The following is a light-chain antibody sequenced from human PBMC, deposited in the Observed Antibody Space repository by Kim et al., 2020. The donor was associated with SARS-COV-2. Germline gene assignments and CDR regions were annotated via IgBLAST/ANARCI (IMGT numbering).Light chain of an antibody. V-gene: IGKV1-39*01. Sequence: ASGGDRVTITCRASQRISSYLNWYQQKPGKAPKLLIYAASSLQSGVPSRFSGSGSGTDFTLTISSLQPEDFATYYCQQSYSTLMYTFGQGTKLEI. J-gene: IGKJ2*01. CDR2: AAS. CDR1: QRISSY. CDR3: QQSYSTLMYT.